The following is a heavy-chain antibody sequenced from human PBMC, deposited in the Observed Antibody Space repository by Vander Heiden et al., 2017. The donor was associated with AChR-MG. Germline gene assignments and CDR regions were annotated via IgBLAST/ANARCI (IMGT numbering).Heavy chain of an antibody. J-gene: IGHJ4*02. CDR1: GGTFSSYA. Sequence: QVQLVQSGAEVTKPGSSVMVSCKASGGTFSSYAISWVRQAPGQGLEWMGGIIPIFGTANYAQEFQGRVTITADKSTSTAYMELSSLRSEDTAVYYCARGGCGGSCYWGALDYWGQGTLVTVSS. D-gene: IGHD2-15*01. V-gene: IGHV1-69*06. CDR3: ARGGCGGSCYWGALDY. CDR2: IIPIFGTA.